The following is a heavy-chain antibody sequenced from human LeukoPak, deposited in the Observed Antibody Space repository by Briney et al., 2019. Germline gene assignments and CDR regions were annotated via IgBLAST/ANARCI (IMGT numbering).Heavy chain of an antibody. CDR1: GFTFSSYN. CDR2: ISGSSSYI. Sequence: GGSLRLSCAASGFTFSSYNMNWVRQAPGKGLEWVSSISGSSSYIYYADSVKGRFTISRDNAKNSLYLQMNSLRAEDTAVYYCARLFSRDGYNYPDYWGQGTLVTVSS. J-gene: IGHJ4*02. CDR3: ARLFSRDGYNYPDY. D-gene: IGHD5-24*01. V-gene: IGHV3-21*01.